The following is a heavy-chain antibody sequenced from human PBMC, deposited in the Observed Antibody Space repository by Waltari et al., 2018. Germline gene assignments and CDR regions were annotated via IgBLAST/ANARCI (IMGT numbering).Heavy chain of an antibody. D-gene: IGHD3-22*01. CDR2: ISHSGST. J-gene: IGHJ4*02. CDR3: AREDDANSSGRRYFDY. CDR1: GVSINNYY. Sequence: QVQLQESGPGLVKPSATLSLNGTVSGVSINNYYWSWFRQPPGKGLEWIGYISHSGSTKYNPSLKSRVTISLDTSKNHFSLKVSSVTAADTAVFYCAREDDANSSGRRYFDYWGQGTLVTVSS. V-gene: IGHV4-59*01.